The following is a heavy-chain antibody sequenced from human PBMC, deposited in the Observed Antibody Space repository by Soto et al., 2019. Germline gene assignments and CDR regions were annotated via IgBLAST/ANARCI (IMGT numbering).Heavy chain of an antibody. D-gene: IGHD1-1*01. V-gene: IGHV3-23*01. CDR3: AKRMYNDMRSGMDV. CDR1: GFTFSSYA. Sequence: EVQLLESGGGLGQPGGSPRLSCEASGFTFSSYAMSWGRQAPGKGLEWVAGISGSGGSTYYADSVRGRFTISRDNSKNTVYLQMNSLRVEDRAVYYCAKRMYNDMRSGMDVWGQGTTVTVSS. J-gene: IGHJ6*02. CDR2: ISGSGGST.